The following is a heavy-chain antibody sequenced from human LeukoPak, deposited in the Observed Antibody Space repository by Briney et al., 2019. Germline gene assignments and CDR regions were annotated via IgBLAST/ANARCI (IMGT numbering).Heavy chain of an antibody. J-gene: IGHJ4*02. V-gene: IGHV4-4*02. Sequence: SETLSLTCAVSGGSISSSNWWSWVRQPPGKGLEWIGEIYHSGSTNYNPSLKSRVTISVDKSKNQFSLKLSSVTAADTAVYYCARSSYSSSWTYYFDYRGQGTLVTVSS. CDR2: IYHSGST. CDR3: ARSSYSSSWTYYFDY. CDR1: GGSISSSNW. D-gene: IGHD6-13*01.